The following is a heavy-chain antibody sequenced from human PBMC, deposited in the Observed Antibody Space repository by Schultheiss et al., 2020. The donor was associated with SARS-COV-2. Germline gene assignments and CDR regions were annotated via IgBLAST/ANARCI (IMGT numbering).Heavy chain of an antibody. CDR2: IYYSGST. CDR3: ARDYSTGRLNYYYYGMDV. V-gene: IGHV4-59*12. Sequence: SETLSLTCTVSGGSISSYYWSWIRQPPGKGLEWIGYIYYSGSTNYNPSLKSRVTISVDTSKNQFSLKLSSVTAADTAVYYCARDYSTGRLNYYYYGMDVWGQGTTVTVSS. CDR1: GGSISSYY. J-gene: IGHJ6*02. D-gene: IGHD6-19*01.